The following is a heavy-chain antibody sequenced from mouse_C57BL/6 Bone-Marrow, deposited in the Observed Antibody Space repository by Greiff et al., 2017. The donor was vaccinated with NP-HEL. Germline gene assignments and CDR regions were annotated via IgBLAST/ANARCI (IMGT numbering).Heavy chain of an antibody. V-gene: IGHV1-64*01. J-gene: IGHJ4*01. CDR2: IHPNSGST. CDR3: ARYGWGAMDY. Sequence: VQLQQPGAELVKPGASVKLSCKASGYTFTSYWMHWVKQRPGQGLEWIGMIHPNSGSTNYNEKFKSKATLTVHKSSSTAYMQLSSLTSEDSAVYYCARYGWGAMDYWGQGTSVTVSS. D-gene: IGHD1-1*01. CDR1: GYTFTSYW.